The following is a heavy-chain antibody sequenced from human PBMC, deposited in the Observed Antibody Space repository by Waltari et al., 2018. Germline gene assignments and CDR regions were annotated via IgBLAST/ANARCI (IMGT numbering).Heavy chain of an antibody. CDR1: GRSISRSNW. V-gene: IGHV4-4*02. D-gene: IGHD6-19*01. J-gene: IGHJ6*02. CDR3: WGIAVAENYYYYYGMDV. CDR2: VYDSGST. Sequence: QVQLQESGPGLVKPSGALSLTCAVSGRSISRSNWWSWVSQPPGKGLEWIGEVYDSGSTNYNPSLKSRVTISVDKSKNQFSLKLSSVTAADTAVYYCWGIAVAENYYYYYGMDVWGQGTTVTVSS.